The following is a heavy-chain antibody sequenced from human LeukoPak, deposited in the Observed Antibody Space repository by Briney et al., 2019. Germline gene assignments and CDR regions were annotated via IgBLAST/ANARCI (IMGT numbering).Heavy chain of an antibody. CDR3: ATTGIQNWFDP. D-gene: IGHD5-18*01. CDR1: GFTFNTYG. Sequence: GGSLRLSCAASGFTFNTYGVNWVRQAPGKGLEWVSSISSSGSTIYYADPVKGRFTISRDNAKNSLYLQMNSPRAEDTAVYYCATTGIQNWFDPWGQGTLVTVSS. CDR2: ISSSGSTI. J-gene: IGHJ5*02. V-gene: IGHV3-48*03.